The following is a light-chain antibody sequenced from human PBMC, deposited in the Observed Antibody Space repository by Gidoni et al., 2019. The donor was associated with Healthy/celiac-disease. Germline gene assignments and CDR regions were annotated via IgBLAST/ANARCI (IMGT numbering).Light chain of an antibody. CDR1: NIGSKN. CDR2: RDS. J-gene: IGLJ2*01. Sequence: SYELTQPLSVSLALGQTARITCGGNNIGSKNVHWYQQKPGQAPVLVIYRDSNRPSGIPERFSGSNSGNTATLTISRAQAGDEADYYCQMWDSSTVVFGGGTKLTVL. V-gene: IGLV3-9*01. CDR3: QMWDSSTVV.